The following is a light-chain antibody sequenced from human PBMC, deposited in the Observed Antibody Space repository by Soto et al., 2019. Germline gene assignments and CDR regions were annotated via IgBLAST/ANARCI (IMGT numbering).Light chain of an antibody. V-gene: IGKV3-15*01. J-gene: IGKJ4*01. CDR3: QPYNKWPLT. CDR2: DTS. CDR1: QGIGDT. Sequence: VMRQSPATVSVYPGEGATLSCRASQGIGDTLAWYQHKPGQTPRLLIYDTSTRATGVPTRFSGSRSGAEFTLTINSLQSEEFAVYYCQPYNKWPLTFGGGTKVDIK.